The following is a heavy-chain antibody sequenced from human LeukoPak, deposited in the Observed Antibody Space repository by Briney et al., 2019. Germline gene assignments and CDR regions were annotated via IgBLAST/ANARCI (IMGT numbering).Heavy chain of an antibody. Sequence: GGSLRLSCAASGFGFSNFWMSWVRQAPGKGPEWVANIKEDGSLKNYVDSVKGRFTVSRDNAKNSLYLQMNSLRAEDTAVYYCARETGYYDFWSGYYIAHYFDYWGQGTLVTVSS. CDR3: ARETGYYDFWSGYYIAHYFDY. CDR1: GFGFSNFW. CDR2: IKEDGSLK. V-gene: IGHV3-7*01. J-gene: IGHJ4*02. D-gene: IGHD3-3*01.